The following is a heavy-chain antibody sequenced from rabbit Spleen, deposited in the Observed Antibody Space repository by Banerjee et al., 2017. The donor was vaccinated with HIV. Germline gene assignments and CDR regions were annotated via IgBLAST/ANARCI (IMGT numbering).Heavy chain of an antibody. Sequence: QSLEESGGDLVKPGASLTLTCTASGFSFSSSYWICWVRQAPGKGLEWIACIYAGSSGSTYYASWAKGRFTISKTSSTTVTLQMTSRTVADTATYFCARGSATMTMVITGYYCSLWGPGTLVTVS. CDR2: IYAGSSGST. V-gene: IGHV1S40*01. J-gene: IGHJ4*01. CDR1: GFSFSSSYW. CDR3: ARGSATMTMVITGYYCSL. D-gene: IGHD2-1*01.